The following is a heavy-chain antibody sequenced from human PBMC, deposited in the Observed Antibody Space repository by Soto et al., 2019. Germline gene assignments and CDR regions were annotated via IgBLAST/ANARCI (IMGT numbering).Heavy chain of an antibody. J-gene: IGHJ6*02. CDR2: IYYSGST. V-gene: IGHV4-59*01. Sequence: SETLSLTCTVSGSSISTYYWSWIRQPPGKGLEWIGYIYYSGSTSYNPSLKSRVTISVDTSKNQFSLKLRSVTAADTAVYYCASDRSSGWDQGYGMDVWGQGTTATVYS. CDR1: GSSISTYY. D-gene: IGHD6-19*01. CDR3: ASDRSSGWDQGYGMDV.